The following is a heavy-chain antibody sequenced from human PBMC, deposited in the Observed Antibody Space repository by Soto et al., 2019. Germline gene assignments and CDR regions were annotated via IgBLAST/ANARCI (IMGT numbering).Heavy chain of an antibody. CDR2: IYHSGST. CDR3: ASVANTINWPDN. J-gene: IGHJ5*02. Sequence: SETLSLTCAVSGGSISSSNWWSWVRQPPGKGLEWIGEIYHSGSTYYNPSLKSRVTISVDKSKNQFSLKLSSVTAADTAVYYCASVANTINWPDNWGQGTLVTVSS. CDR1: GGSISSSNW. V-gene: IGHV4-4*02.